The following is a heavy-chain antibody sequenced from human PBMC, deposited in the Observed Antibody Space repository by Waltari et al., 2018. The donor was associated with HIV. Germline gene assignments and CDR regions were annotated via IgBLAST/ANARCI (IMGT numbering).Heavy chain of an antibody. V-gene: IGHV3-23*01. CDR2: ISGSGGST. D-gene: IGHD6-6*01. CDR1: GFPFSSYA. CDR3: AKEGIAGRPSVPDY. J-gene: IGHJ4*02. Sequence: EVSLLESGGGLVQPGGSLRPPWAGPGFPFSSYAMRWVRQAPGKGLEWVSVISGSGGSTYYADFVKGRFTISRDNSKNTLYLQMNSLRAEDTAVYYCAKEGIAGRPSVPDYWGQGTLVTVSS.